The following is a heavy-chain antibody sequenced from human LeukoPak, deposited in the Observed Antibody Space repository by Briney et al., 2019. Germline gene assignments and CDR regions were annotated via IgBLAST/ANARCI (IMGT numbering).Heavy chain of an antibody. CDR3: ATGCTVTSPVSDY. J-gene: IGHJ4*02. Sequence: SQTLSLTCTVSGGSLSSGGYYWSWIRQHPGKGLEWIGCIYCSGSTYYNPSLKSRVTISVDTSKNQFSLKLSSGTAADTAVYYCATGCTVTSPVSDYWGQRTLLTVPS. CDR1: GGSLSSGGYY. CDR2: IYCSGST. D-gene: IGHD4-11*01. V-gene: IGHV4-31*03.